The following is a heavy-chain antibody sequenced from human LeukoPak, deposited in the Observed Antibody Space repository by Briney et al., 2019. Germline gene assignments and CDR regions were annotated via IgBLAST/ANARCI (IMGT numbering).Heavy chain of an antibody. D-gene: IGHD1-26*01. CDR2: INHSGST. J-gene: IGHJ4*02. CDR1: GGSFSGYY. Sequence: SETLSLTCAVYGGSFSGYYWSWIRQPPGKGLEWIGEINHSGSTNYNPSLKSRVTISVDTSKNQFSLKLSSVTAADTVVYYCARDPSGATTFDYWGQGTLVTVSS. V-gene: IGHV4-34*01. CDR3: ARDPSGATTFDY.